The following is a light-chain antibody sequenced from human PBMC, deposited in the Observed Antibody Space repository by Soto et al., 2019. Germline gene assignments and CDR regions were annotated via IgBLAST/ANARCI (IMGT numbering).Light chain of an antibody. CDR1: QSVSTT. CDR3: QQYGSSGT. V-gene: IGKV3-20*01. J-gene: IGKJ1*01. CDR2: GAS. Sequence: EIVMAQSPATLSVSPGQRSSLSGRASQSVSTTVAWYHQKPGQAPRLLIYGASNRATGIPDRFSGSGSVTDFTLTISRLVPEDFAVYYCQQYGSSGTFGQGTKVDI.